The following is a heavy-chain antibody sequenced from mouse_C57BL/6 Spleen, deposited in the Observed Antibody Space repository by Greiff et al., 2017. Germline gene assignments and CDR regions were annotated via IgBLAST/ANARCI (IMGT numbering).Heavy chain of an antibody. V-gene: IGHV3-6*01. CDR3: ARVNYYGSSWFAY. J-gene: IGHJ3*01. D-gene: IGHD1-1*01. CDR2: ISYDGSN. CDR1: GYSITSGYY. Sequence: VQLKESGPGLVKPSQSLSLTCSVTGYSITSGYYWNWIRQFPGNKLEWMGYISYDGSNNYHPSLKNRISITRDTSKNQFFLKLNSVTTEDTATYYCARVNYYGSSWFAYWGQGTLVTVSA.